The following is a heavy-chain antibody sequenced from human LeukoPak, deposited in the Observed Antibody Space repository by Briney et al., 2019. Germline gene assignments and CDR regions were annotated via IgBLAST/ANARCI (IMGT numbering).Heavy chain of an antibody. CDR3: ARDRLGRSYSSSVDDAFDI. V-gene: IGHV1-46*01. CDR1: GYTFTSYY. D-gene: IGHD6-6*01. Sequence: ASVKVPCKASGYTFTSYYMHWVRQAPGQGLEWMGIINPSGGSTSYAQKFQGRVTMTRDMSTSTVYMELSSLRSEDTAVYYCARDRLGRSYSSSVDDAFDIWGQGTMVTVSS. CDR2: INPSGGST. J-gene: IGHJ3*02.